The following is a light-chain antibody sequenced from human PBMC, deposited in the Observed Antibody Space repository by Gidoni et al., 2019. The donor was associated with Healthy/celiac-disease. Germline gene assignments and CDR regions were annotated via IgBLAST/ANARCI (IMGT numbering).Light chain of an antibody. J-gene: IGKJ1*01. CDR1: QSVSSN. V-gene: IGKV3-15*01. CDR3: QQYNNWPPWT. CDR2: GAS. Sequence: EIVMTQSPATRSVSPGERATLSCRASQSVSSNFAWYQQKPGQAPRLLIFGASTRATGIPARFSGSGSGTEFTLTISSLQSEDFAVYYCQQYNNWPPWTFGQGTKVEIK.